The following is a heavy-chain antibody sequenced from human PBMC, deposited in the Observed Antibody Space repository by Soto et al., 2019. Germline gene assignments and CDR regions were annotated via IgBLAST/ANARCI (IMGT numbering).Heavy chain of an antibody. CDR3: ARRSSGWYFDY. V-gene: IGHV3-23*01. CDR2: VSGSGGST. CDR1: GFTFSSDA. Sequence: EVQLLESGGGLVQPGGSLRLSCAASGFTFSSDAMSWVRQAPGKGLEWVSAVSGSGGSTYDADSVKGRFTISRDNSKTTLYLQMNSLRAEATAVYYCARRSSGWYFDYWGQGTLVTVSS. D-gene: IGHD6-19*01. J-gene: IGHJ4*02.